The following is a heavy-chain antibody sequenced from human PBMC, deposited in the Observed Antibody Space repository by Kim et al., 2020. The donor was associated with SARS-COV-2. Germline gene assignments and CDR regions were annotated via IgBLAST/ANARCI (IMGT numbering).Heavy chain of an antibody. CDR2: INDDGSKI. J-gene: IGHJ3*01. CDR1: GFTFSGYN. CDR3: ARGIVGDSVAFDL. D-gene: IGHD1-26*01. V-gene: IGHV3-74*03. Sequence: GGSLRLSCAASGFTFSGYNVHWVRQTPGKGLVWVSRINDDGSKIKYADSVNGRFIISRDNAKRMVFLQMNGLRAEDSAVYYCARGIVGDSVAFDLWGHGT.